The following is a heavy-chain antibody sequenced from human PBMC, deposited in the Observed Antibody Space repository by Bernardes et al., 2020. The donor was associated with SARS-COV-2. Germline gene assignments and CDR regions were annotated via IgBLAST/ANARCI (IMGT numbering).Heavy chain of an antibody. CDR1: GYTFTGYY. CDR2: INPNSGGT. Sequence: ASVKVSCKASGYTFTGYYMHWVRQAPGQGLEWMGWINPNSGGTNYAQKFQGRVTMTRDTSISTAYMELSRLRSDDTAVYYCARDRMDSGYDPYYWFDLWGQGTLVTVSS. CDR3: ARDRMDSGYDPYYWFDL. J-gene: IGHJ5*02. D-gene: IGHD5-12*01. V-gene: IGHV1-2*02.